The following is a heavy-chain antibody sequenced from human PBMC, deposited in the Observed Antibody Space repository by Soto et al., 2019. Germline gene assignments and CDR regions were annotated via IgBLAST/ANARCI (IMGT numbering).Heavy chain of an antibody. Sequence: PGGSLRLSCAASGFTFSSYSMNWVRQAPGKGLEWVSSISSSSSYIYYADSVKGRFTISRDNAENSLYLQMNSLRAEDTAVYYCATWNWYGGTPTDYWGQGTLVTVSS. V-gene: IGHV3-21*01. CDR2: ISSSSSYI. J-gene: IGHJ4*02. CDR3: ATWNWYGGTPTDY. CDR1: GFTFSSYS. D-gene: IGHD1-1*01.